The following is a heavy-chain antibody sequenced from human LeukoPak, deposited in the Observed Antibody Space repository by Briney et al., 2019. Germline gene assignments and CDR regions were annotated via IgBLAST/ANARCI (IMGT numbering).Heavy chain of an antibody. CDR2: FDPEDGET. CDR1: GYTLTELS. J-gene: IGHJ4*02. V-gene: IGHV1-24*01. D-gene: IGHD2-15*01. Sequence: ASVKVSCKVSGYTLTELSMHWVRQAPGKGLEWMGGFDPEDGETIYAQKFQGRVTITADESTSTAYMELSSLRSEDTAVYYCARDVGGLTPYYFDYWGQGTLVTVSS. CDR3: ARDVGGLTPYYFDY.